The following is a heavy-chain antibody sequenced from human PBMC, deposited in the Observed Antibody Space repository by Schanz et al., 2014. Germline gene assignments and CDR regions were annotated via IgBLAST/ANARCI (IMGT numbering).Heavy chain of an antibody. V-gene: IGHV1-2*02. Sequence: QVQLVQSGAEVKKPGASVKVSCKASGYNLIRYGISWVRQAPGQGLEWMGWINPDSGGTNYAQKFQGRVTMTRDMSINTAYMELSRLRSDDSAVYYCASDFWSGYSHYYYGLDVWGQGTTVTVSS. CDR1: GYNLIRYG. J-gene: IGHJ6*02. CDR3: ASDFWSGYSHYYYGLDV. D-gene: IGHD3-3*01. CDR2: INPDSGGT.